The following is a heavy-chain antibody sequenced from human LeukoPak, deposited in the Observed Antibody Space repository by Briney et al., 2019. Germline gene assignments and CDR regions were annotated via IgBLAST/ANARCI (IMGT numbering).Heavy chain of an antibody. CDR3: ARRGSGDSFDT. Sequence: SETLSLTCTVSGGSISGYSWSWIRQPAGKGLEWIGRIYSSGSTNYNSSLKSRVTMSVGTSKNQFSLTLSSVTAADTALYYCARRGSGDSFDTWGQGTLVIVSS. CDR1: GGSISGYS. CDR2: IYSSGST. J-gene: IGHJ5*02. D-gene: IGHD3-22*01. V-gene: IGHV4-4*07.